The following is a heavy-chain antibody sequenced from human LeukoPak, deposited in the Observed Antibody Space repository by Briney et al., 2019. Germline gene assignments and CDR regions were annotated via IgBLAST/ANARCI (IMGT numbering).Heavy chain of an antibody. Sequence: APVKVSCKASGGTFSSYAINWVRQAPGQGLEWMGGIIPIFGTPNYAQKFQGRVTIIANESTNTAYMELSSLRSEDTAVYYCARSKGDQWLVEEAWFDPWGQGTLVTVSS. V-gene: IGHV1-69*13. CDR3: ARSKGDQWLVEEAWFDP. J-gene: IGHJ5*02. CDR1: GGTFSSYA. CDR2: IIPIFGTP. D-gene: IGHD6-19*01.